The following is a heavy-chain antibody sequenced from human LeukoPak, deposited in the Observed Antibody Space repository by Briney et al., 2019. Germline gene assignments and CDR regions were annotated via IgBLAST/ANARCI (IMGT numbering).Heavy chain of an antibody. Sequence: SQTLSLTCNVSGVSVSDGRYYWTWIRHHPGKGLEWIGYKNYSGIDKYNPSLKRRLTISIDTSKNQFSLQLSSVTAADTAKYYCATPYCSGISCLDVFNMWGQGTRVTVSS. J-gene: IGHJ3*02. CDR2: KNYSGID. CDR1: GVSVSDGRYY. D-gene: IGHD2-2*01. CDR3: ATPYCSGISCLDVFNM. V-gene: IGHV4-31*03.